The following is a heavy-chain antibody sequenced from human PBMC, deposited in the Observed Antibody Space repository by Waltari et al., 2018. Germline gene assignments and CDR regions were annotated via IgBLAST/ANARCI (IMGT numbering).Heavy chain of an antibody. D-gene: IGHD3-9*01. J-gene: IGHJ5*02. V-gene: IGHV5-51*01. CDR2: IYPGYPDT. Sequence: EVQLVQSGPAVKKPGASLRISCRDSGYGFGRYWIGWWRQTPGNGLAWMGHIYPGYPDTGYNPSFQGQVTISADKSVSTVYLQWSSLKASDSAMYFCARRILTGEGLTLNWFDPWGQGTLVTVSS. CDR1: GYGFGRYW. CDR3: ARRILTGEGLTLNWFDP.